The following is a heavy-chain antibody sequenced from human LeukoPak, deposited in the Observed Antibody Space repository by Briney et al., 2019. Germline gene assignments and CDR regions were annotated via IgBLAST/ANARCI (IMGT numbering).Heavy chain of an antibody. CDR1: GFTFDDYG. CDR2: INWNGGST. J-gene: IGHJ6*03. D-gene: IGHD3-10*01. CDR3: ARDAREHVLLWFGELSPYYYYYMDV. Sequence: PGGSLRLSCAASGFTFDDYGMSWVRQAPGKGLEWVSGINWNGGSTGYADSVKGRFTISRDNAKNSLYLQMNSLRAEDTALYYCARDAREHVLLWFGELSPYYYYYMDVWGKGTTVTVSS. V-gene: IGHV3-20*04.